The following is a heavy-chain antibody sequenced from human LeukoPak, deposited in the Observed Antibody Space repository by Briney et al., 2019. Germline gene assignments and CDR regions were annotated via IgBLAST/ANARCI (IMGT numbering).Heavy chain of an antibody. Sequence: GASVKVSCKASGYTFTGYYMHWVRQAPGQGLEWMGWINPNSGGTNYAQKFQGWVTMTRDTSISTAYMELSRLRSDDTAVYYCARGAGFGEFAFDIWGQGTMVTVSS. CDR3: ARGAGFGEFAFDI. J-gene: IGHJ3*02. CDR2: INPNSGGT. CDR1: GYTFTGYY. V-gene: IGHV1-2*04. D-gene: IGHD3-10*01.